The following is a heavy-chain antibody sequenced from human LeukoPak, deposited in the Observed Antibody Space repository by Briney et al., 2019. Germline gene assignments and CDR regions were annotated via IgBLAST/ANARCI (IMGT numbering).Heavy chain of an antibody. Sequence: SQTLSLTCAVSGDRVSSNTSSYNWIRQSPSRGLEWLGRTYDGSLFYNDYAETLKGRIILNSDTAKNHFSLQLTSVTPEDTAVYYCARQTHTWDTWGQGTVVTVSS. J-gene: IGHJ5*02. D-gene: IGHD2-2*02. CDR3: ARQTHTWDT. CDR2: TYDGSLFYN. CDR1: GDRVSSNTSS. V-gene: IGHV6-1*01.